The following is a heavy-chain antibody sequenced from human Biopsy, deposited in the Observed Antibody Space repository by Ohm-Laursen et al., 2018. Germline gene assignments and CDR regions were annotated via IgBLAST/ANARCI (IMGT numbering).Heavy chain of an antibody. J-gene: IGHJ4*02. CDR2: LYTSGST. CDR1: GGSVSGYY. D-gene: IGHD6-19*01. V-gene: IGHV4-4*07. CDR3: AAGATWLVHY. Sequence: TLSLTCTVSGGSVSGYYWNWIRLPVGKGLEWIGRLYTSGSTNYNPSLKSRVTVSVDTSTKVFSLILSSVTAADTAVYYCAAGATWLVHYWGQGTLVTVSS.